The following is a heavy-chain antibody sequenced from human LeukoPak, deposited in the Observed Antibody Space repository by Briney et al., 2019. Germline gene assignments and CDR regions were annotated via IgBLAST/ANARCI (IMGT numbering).Heavy chain of an antibody. J-gene: IGHJ4*02. Sequence: GGSLRLSCAASGFTFSSYAMSWVRQAPGKGLEWVPAISGSGGSTYYADSVKGRFTISRDNSKNTLYLQMNSLRAEDTAVYYCAKDGSDDSSGYFPPNFDYWGQGTLVTVSS. CDR1: GFTFSSYA. V-gene: IGHV3-23*01. D-gene: IGHD3-22*01. CDR2: ISGSGGST. CDR3: AKDGSDDSSGYFPPNFDY.